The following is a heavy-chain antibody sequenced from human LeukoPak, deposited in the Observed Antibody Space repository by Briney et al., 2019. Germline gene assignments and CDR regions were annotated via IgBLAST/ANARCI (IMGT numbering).Heavy chain of an antibody. CDR2: ISGSGGST. J-gene: IGHJ4*02. D-gene: IGHD5-12*01. CDR1: GFTFSSYG. V-gene: IGHV3-23*01. Sequence: GGSLRLSCAASGFTFSSYGMSWVRQAPGKGLEWVSAISGSGGSTYYADSVKGRFTISRDNSKNTLYLQMNSLRAEDTAVYYCANQPQYSGYDFDYWGQGTLVTVSS. CDR3: ANQPQYSGYDFDY.